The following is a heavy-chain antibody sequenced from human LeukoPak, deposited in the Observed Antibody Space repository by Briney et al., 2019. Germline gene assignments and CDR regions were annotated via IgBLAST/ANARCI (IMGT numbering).Heavy chain of an antibody. CDR1: GGSLSSYY. CDR2: IYYSGNT. CDR3: ARDWGVGGRPGYMDV. J-gene: IGHJ6*03. D-gene: IGHD6-6*01. Sequence: SETLSLTCSVTGGSLSSYYWSWIRQPPGKGLEWIGHIYYSGNTNYNPSLKSRVTILVDTSKNQVSLKLSSVTAADTAVYFCARDWGVGGRPGYMDVWGKGTTVTVSS. V-gene: IGHV4-59*01.